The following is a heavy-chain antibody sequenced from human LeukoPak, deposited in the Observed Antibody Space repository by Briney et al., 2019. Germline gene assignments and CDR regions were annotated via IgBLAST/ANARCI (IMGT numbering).Heavy chain of an antibody. CDR1: GFTVSSNY. J-gene: IGHJ6*02. V-gene: IGHV3-53*01. Sequence: PGGSVRLSCAASGFTVSSNYMSWVRQAPGKGLEWVSVIYSGGSTYYADSVKGRFTISRDNSKNTLYLQMNSLRAEDTAVYYCARDPRYSGYDQHYYGMDVWGQGTTVTVSS. CDR2: IYSGGST. D-gene: IGHD5-12*01. CDR3: ARDPRYSGYDQHYYGMDV.